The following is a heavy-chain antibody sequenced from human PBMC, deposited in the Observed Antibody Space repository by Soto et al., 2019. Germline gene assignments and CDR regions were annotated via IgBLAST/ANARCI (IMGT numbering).Heavy chain of an antibody. CDR1: GFTFSGSV. CDR2: IRSKADNYAT. Sequence: EVQLVESGGGLVQPGGSLKLSCAASGFTFSGSVMHWVRQASGKGLEWVGRIRSKADNYATAYAASVNGRFTISRDDSRNTSYLQMNSLKADDTAVYYCLRGGDPLFDSWDQGTLVTVSS. J-gene: IGHJ4*02. D-gene: IGHD2-21*01. V-gene: IGHV3-73*02. CDR3: LRGGDPLFDS.